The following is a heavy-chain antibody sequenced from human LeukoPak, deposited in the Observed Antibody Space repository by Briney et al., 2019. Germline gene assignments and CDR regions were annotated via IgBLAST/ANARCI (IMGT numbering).Heavy chain of an antibody. Sequence: GGSLRLSCAASGFTFSSYAMSWVRQAPGKGLESVSVISGSGGSTYYADSVKGRVTISRDNSKNTLYLQMNSLRAEDTAVYYCAIDPNWGTHSWGQGVLVTVSS. J-gene: IGHJ4*02. CDR1: GFTFSSYA. V-gene: IGHV3-23*01. D-gene: IGHD7-27*01. CDR3: AIDPNWGTHS. CDR2: ISGSGGST.